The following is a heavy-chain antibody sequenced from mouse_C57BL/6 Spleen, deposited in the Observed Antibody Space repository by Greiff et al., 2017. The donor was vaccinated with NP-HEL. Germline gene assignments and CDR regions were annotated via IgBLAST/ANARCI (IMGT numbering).Heavy chain of an antibody. D-gene: IGHD2-3*01. CDR3: AGGGDGSFSQRLYDAMDY. CDR2: ISSGSSTI. J-gene: IGHJ4*01. Sequence: EVQLVESGGGLVKPGGSLKLSCAASGFTFSDYGMHWVRQAPEKGLEWVAYISSGSSTIYYADTVKGRFTFSRDNAKNTLFLQMTSLMSEDTAMYYCAGGGDGSFSQRLYDAMDYWGQGTSVTVSS. V-gene: IGHV5-17*01. CDR1: GFTFSDYG.